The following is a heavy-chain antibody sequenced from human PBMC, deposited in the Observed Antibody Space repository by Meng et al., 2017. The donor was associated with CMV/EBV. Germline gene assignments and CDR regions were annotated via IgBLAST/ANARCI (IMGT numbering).Heavy chain of an antibody. V-gene: IGHV1-2*02. CDR1: GYTFTGYY. Sequence: ASVKVSCKASGYTFTGYYMHWVRQAPGQGLEWMGCINPNSGSTNYAQKFQGRVTMTRDTSISTAYMELSRLRSDDTAVYYCASSGDDFWSGYYQDYWGQGTLVTVSS. CDR3: ASSGDDFWSGYYQDY. J-gene: IGHJ4*02. CDR2: INPNSGST. D-gene: IGHD3-3*01.